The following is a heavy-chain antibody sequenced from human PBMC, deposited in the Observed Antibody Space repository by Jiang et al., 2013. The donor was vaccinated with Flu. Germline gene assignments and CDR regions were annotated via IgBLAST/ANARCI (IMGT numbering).Heavy chain of an antibody. CDR2: MNPNSGNT. Sequence: KASGYTFTSYDINWVRQATGQGLEWMGWMNPNSGNTGYAQKFQGRVTMTRNTSVSTAYMELSSLRSEDTAVYYCARGGFLYYGSGSYYHYYGMDVWGQGTTVTVSS. J-gene: IGHJ6*02. V-gene: IGHV1-8*02. D-gene: IGHD3-10*01. CDR1: GYTFTSYD. CDR3: ARGGFLYYGSGSYYHYYGMDV.